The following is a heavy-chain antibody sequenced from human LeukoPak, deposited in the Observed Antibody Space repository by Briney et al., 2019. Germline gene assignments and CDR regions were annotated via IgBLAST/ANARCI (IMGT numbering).Heavy chain of an antibody. J-gene: IGHJ4*02. CDR2: IKHDGST. V-gene: IGHV4-34*01. D-gene: IGHD5-12*01. CDR3: ARVPLESGYSGYDL. CDR1: GGSFSGDF. Sequence: SETLSLTCAVYGGSFSGDFWSWLRQSPGKGLEWIGEIKHDGSTTYNPSLESRVTMSLDTSTNQISLEMTSVTAADTAIYYCARVPLESGYSGYDLWGQGTLVTVSS.